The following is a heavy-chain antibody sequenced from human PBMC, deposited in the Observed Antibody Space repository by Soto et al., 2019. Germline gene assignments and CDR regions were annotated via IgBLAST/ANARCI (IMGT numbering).Heavy chain of an antibody. CDR1: GYTFTNYA. CDR3: ARGHLAVVPVASWYYYMDV. CDR2: INAGNGNT. V-gene: IGHV1-3*01. J-gene: IGHJ6*03. Sequence: QVQLVQSGAEVEKPGASVKVSCKASGYTFTNYAVHWVRQAPGQRLEWMGWINAGNGNTRYSQKFQDRVTITRDTSARTAYMELSSLRSEDTAVYYCARGHLAVVPVASWYYYMDVWGKGTTVTVSS. D-gene: IGHD2-2*01.